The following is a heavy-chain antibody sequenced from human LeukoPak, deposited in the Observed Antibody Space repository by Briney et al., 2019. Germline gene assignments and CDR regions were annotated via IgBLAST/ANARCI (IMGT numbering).Heavy chain of an antibody. CDR3: ARRDYDFWSGTNWFDP. CDR1: GGSISSSSYY. J-gene: IGHJ5*02. Sequence: PSETLSLTCTVSGGSISSSSYYWGWIRQPPGKGLEWIGSIYYSGSTYYNPSLKSRVTISVDTSKNQFSLKLSSVTAADTAVYYCARRDYDFWSGTNWFDPWGQGTLVTVSS. D-gene: IGHD3-3*01. V-gene: IGHV4-39*01. CDR2: IYYSGST.